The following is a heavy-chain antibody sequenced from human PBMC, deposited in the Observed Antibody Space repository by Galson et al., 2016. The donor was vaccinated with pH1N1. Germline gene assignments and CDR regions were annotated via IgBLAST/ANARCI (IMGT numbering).Heavy chain of an antibody. CDR3: ARDRVALTGIFDY. J-gene: IGHJ4*02. CDR2: MYTSGTT. D-gene: IGHD3-10*01. V-gene: IGHV4-61*02. CDR1: GGSISSSIYY. Sequence: TLSLTCTVSGGSISSSIYYWNWIRQPAGKGLEWIGRMYTSGTTTYNPSLESRVSISVDTSKNQFSLRLSSVTAADTALYFCARDRVALTGIFDYWGQGALVTVSS.